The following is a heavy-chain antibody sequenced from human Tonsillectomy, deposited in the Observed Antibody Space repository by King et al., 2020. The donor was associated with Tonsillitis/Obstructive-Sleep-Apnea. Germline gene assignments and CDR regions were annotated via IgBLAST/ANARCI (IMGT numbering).Heavy chain of an antibody. V-gene: IGHV4-61*01. CDR2: ISYSGST. CDR3: ASRRITMIQGAMDV. CDR1: GGSVSSGSYY. Sequence: VPLQESGPGLVKPSETLSLTCTVSGGSVSSGSYYWSWIRQPPGKGLEWIGCISYSGSTNSNPSLKSRVTISLDTSKNQFSPKLSSVTAADTAVYYCASRRITMIQGAMDVWGKGTTVTVSS. D-gene: IGHD3-10*01. J-gene: IGHJ6*03.